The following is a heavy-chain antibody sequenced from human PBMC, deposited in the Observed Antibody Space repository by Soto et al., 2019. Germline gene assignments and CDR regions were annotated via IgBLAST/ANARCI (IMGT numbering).Heavy chain of an antibody. V-gene: IGHV4-59*08. D-gene: IGHD6-13*01. CDR3: ARHSSSWPIIDY. CDR1: GGSIGNSY. Sequence: QVQLQESGPGLVKPSETLSLTCTVSGGSIGNSYWSWIRQSPGKGLEWIGYIYYSGSSNYNPSLKSRVSKSVDTSKNQFPLKLSSVTAADTAVYYCARHSSSWPIIDYWGQGTLVIVSS. CDR2: IYYSGSS. J-gene: IGHJ4*02.